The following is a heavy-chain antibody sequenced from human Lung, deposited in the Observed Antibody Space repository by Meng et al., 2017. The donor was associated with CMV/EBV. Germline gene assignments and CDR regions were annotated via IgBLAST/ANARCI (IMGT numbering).Heavy chain of an antibody. CDR3: ARSILSNGFDAFDI. CDR1: GFIVSSTY. D-gene: IGHD2/OR15-2a*01. V-gene: IGHV3-53*01. CDR2: IYSGGTT. J-gene: IGHJ3*02. Sequence: GESLKISCEASGFIVSSTYMSWVCQAPGKGLEWVSVIYSGGTTFKANSVKGRFTISRDNSKNTLFLQMNRLRAEDTAVYYCARSILSNGFDAFDIWGQGTXVTVSS.